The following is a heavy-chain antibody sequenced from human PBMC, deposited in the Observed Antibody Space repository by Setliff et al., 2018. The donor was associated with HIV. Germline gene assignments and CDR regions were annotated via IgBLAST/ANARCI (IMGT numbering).Heavy chain of an antibody. CDR2: VYYTGAT. V-gene: IGHV4-39*07. D-gene: IGHD2-21*01. CDR3: ASWGAGGNSGFDC. Sequence: SETLSLTCTVSGGYVNRTNFYWAWIRQPPGKGLEWLGNVYYTGATYVHPSLNSRVTVSIDASKNQFSVKMRSVTAADTAVYYCASWGAGGNSGFDCWGRGTLVTVSS. CDR1: GGYVNRTNFY. J-gene: IGHJ4*02.